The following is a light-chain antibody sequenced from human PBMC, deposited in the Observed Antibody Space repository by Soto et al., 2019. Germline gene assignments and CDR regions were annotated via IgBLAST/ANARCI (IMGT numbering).Light chain of an antibody. V-gene: IGLV1-40*01. J-gene: IGLJ1*01. CDR3: QSYDSSLSGYV. CDR2: GNS. Sequence: QSALGRLRSVSRAPGQRVTISCTGSSSNIGAGYDVHWYQQLPGTAPKLLIYGNSNRPSGVPDRFSGSKSGTSASLAITGLQAEDEADYSCQSYDSSLSGYVFGTGTKVTVL. CDR1: SSNIGAGYD.